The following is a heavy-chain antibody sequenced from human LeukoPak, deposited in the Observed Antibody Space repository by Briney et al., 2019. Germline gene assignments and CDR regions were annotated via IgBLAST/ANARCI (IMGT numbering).Heavy chain of an antibody. CDR2: ISAYNGNT. CDR3: ARDQVPNAYYYDSSGYYY. V-gene: IGHV1-18*04. Sequence: ASVKVSCKASGYTFTGYYMHWVRQAPGQGLEWMGWISAYNGNTNYAQKLQGRVTMTTDTSTSTAYMELRSLRSDDTAVYYCARDQVPNAYYYDSSGYYYWGQGTLVTVSS. CDR1: GYTFTGYY. J-gene: IGHJ4*02. D-gene: IGHD3-22*01.